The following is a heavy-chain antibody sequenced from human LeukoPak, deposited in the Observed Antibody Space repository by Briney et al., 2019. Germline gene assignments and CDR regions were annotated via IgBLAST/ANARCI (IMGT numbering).Heavy chain of an antibody. D-gene: IGHD3-22*01. V-gene: IGHV3-33*01. CDR1: GFTFSSYG. J-gene: IGHJ4*02. Sequence: GGSLRLSCAASGFTFSSYGMHWVRQAPGKGLEWVAVIWYDGSNKYYADSVKGRFTISRDNSKNTLYLQMNSLRAEDTAVYCCARDLSYDSSGYATGYWGQGTLVTVSS. CDR2: IWYDGSNK. CDR3: ARDLSYDSSGYATGY.